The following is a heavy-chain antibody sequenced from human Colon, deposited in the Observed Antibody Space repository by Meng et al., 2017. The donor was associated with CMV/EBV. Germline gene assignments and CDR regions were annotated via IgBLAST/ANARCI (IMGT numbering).Heavy chain of an antibody. Sequence: SETLSLTCTVSGGSISSSSYYWGWIRQPPGKGLEWIGSIYNSGSTYYNPSLKSRVTISVDTSKNQFSLKLNSVTAADTAVYYCARNSKGAFDIWGQGTRVTVSS. D-gene: IGHD2-21*01. V-gene: IGHV4-39*07. J-gene: IGHJ3*02. CDR1: GGSISSSSYY. CDR3: ARNSKGAFDI. CDR2: IYNSGST.